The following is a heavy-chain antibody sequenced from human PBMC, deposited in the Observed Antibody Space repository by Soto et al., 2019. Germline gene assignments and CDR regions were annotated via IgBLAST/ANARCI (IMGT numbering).Heavy chain of an antibody. Sequence: SETLSLTCVVSGGSITSYHWSWIRQFPGKGLEWIAYTSYTGNTNYNPSLQSRVTISMDTSKNQLSLKLTSMTAADTAVYYCARDTTYMVVPYYYYGMDVWGQGTTVTVSS. CDR2: TSYTGNT. D-gene: IGHD2-21*01. V-gene: IGHV4-59*01. CDR3: ARDTTYMVVPYYYYGMDV. J-gene: IGHJ6*02. CDR1: GGSITSYH.